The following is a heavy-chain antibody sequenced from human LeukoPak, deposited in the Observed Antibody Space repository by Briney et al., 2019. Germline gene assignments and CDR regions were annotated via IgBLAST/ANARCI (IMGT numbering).Heavy chain of an antibody. V-gene: IGHV3-30*04. CDR2: ISYDGSNK. J-gene: IGHJ4*02. CDR3: AKADLHYDILTGGMGYYFDY. D-gene: IGHD3-9*01. CDR1: GFTFSSYA. Sequence: GGSLRLSCAASGFTFSSYAMHWVRQAPGKGLEWVAVISYDGSNKYYADSGKGRFTICRDNSKNTLYLQMNSLRAEDTAVYYCAKADLHYDILTGGMGYYFDYWGQGTLVTVSS.